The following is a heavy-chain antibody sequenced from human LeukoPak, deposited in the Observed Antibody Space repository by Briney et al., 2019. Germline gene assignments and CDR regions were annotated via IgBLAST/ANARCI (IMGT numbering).Heavy chain of an antibody. Sequence: SETLSLTCTVSGGSINSGGYYWSWLRQHPGKGLEWIGYIYYSGSTNYNPSLKSRVTISVDTSKNQFSLKLSSVTAADTAVYYCARDDGEAPYYYGMDVWGQGTTVTVSS. J-gene: IGHJ6*02. CDR1: GGSINSGGYY. D-gene: IGHD2-21*01. CDR3: ARDDGEAPYYYGMDV. CDR2: IYYSGST. V-gene: IGHV4-61*08.